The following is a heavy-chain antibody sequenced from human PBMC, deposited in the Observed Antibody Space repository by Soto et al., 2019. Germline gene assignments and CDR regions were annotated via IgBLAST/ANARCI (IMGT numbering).Heavy chain of an antibody. CDR3: ARDIAVAANWFDP. V-gene: IGHV3-7*01. CDR2: IKQDGSEK. J-gene: IGHJ5*02. D-gene: IGHD6-19*01. CDR1: GFTFSSYW. Sequence: EVQLVESGGGLVQPGGSLRLSCAASGFTFSSYWMSWVRQAPGKGLEWVANIKQDGSEKYYVDSVKGRFTISRDNAKNSLYLQMNSLRAVDTAVYYCARDIAVAANWFDPWGQGTLVTVSS.